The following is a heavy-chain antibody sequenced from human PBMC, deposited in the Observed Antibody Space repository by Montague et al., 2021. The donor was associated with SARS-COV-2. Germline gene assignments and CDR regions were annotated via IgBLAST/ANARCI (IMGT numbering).Heavy chain of an antibody. Sequence: SLRLSCAASGFTFSSHDMTWVRQAPGKGLEWVSIIHSGASYASYAGSVKGRFTISRDNSKNTLYLQMNSLRAEDTAVYYSAKGVGQKSSAVDYWGQGTQVTVSS. D-gene: IGHD1-26*01. CDR3: AKGVGQKSSAVDY. CDR2: IHSGASYA. J-gene: IGHJ4*02. CDR1: GFTFSSHD. V-gene: IGHV3-23*03.